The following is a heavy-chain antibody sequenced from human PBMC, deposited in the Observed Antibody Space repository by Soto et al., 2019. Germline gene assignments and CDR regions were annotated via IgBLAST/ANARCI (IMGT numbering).Heavy chain of an antibody. CDR1: GFTFNSYG. D-gene: IGHD6-19*01. CDR3: GSGDEGSGWYGVSY. Sequence: QVQLVESGGGVVQPGRSLRLSCAASGFTFNSYGMHWVRQAPGKRLEWVAVIWYDGSNKYYADSVKGRFTISRDLKNTLYLQLNSLRAEVTAVYYCGSGDEGSGWYGVSYWGEGPLVTVAS. J-gene: IGHJ4*02. V-gene: IGHV3-33*01. CDR2: IWYDGSNK.